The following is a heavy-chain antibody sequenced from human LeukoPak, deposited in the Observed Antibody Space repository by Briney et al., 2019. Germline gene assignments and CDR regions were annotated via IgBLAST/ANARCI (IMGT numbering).Heavy chain of an antibody. V-gene: IGHV3-23*01. D-gene: IGHD3-10*01. Sequence: PGGSLRLSCAASGFTFGSYAMNWVRQAPGKGLEWVSAISGNGNSTYYADSVKGRFTISRDNSKNSLYLQMNSLRAEDTALYYCASIWLGELFYYYYGMDVCGQGTTVTVSS. J-gene: IGHJ6*02. CDR2: ISGNGNST. CDR3: ASIWLGELFYYYYGMDV. CDR1: GFTFGSYA.